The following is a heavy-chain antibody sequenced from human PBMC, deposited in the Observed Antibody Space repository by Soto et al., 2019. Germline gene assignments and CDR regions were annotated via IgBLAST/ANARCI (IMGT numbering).Heavy chain of an antibody. V-gene: IGHV4-4*02. J-gene: IGHJ6*02. CDR1: GGSISSSNW. CDR3: ARDGTTVTTWRAHYYYGMDV. D-gene: IGHD4-17*01. CDR2: IYHSGST. Sequence: QVQLQESGPGLVKPSGTLSLTCAVSGGSISSSNWWSWVRQPPGKGLEWIGEIYHSGSTNYNPSLKSRVTISVDKSKNQFSLKLSSVTAADTAVYYCARDGTTVTTWRAHYYYGMDVWGQGTTVTVSS.